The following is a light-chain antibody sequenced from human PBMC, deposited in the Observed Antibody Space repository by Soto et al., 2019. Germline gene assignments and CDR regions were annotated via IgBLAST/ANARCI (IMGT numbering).Light chain of an antibody. Sequence: EIVLTQSPGTLSLSPGERATLSCRSSQSVSSNYLAWYQQKPDQAPRLVIYDVSGRATGIPDRFSGSGSGTDFTLTISRLEPEDFAVYYCQQYGSSPTFGQGTKGENK. V-gene: IGKV3-20*01. CDR1: QSVSSNY. CDR2: DVS. CDR3: QQYGSSPT. J-gene: IGKJ1*01.